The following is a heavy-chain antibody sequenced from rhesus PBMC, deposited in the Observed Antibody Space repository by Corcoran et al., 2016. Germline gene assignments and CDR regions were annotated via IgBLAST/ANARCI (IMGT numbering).Heavy chain of an antibody. V-gene: IGHV4-80*01. Sequence: QVQLLESGPGLVKPSETLSLTCDVSGASISHYWWNWIRQHPGQGLEGIGEIKGNGVSNEHNPTLTRRVTMSKDASKNRFSLKVSSLTAADTAVYSVAKDADSWRQPDNRFDVWGPGVLVTVSS. CDR2: IKGNGVSN. CDR3: AKDADSWRQPDNRFDV. J-gene: IGHJ5-1*01. D-gene: IGHD6-25*01. CDR1: GASISHYW.